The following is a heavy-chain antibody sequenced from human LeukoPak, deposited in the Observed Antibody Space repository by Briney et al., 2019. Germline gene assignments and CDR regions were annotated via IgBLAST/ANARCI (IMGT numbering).Heavy chain of an antibody. CDR3: AKVRNYCSSTSCLIYFDY. Sequence: GGSLRLSCAASGFTFSSYAMSWVRQAPGKGLEWVSVVSGGGGGTYYADSVKGRFTISRDNSKNTLYLQMNSLRAEDTAVYYCAKVRNYCSSTSCLIYFDYWGQGTLVTLSS. J-gene: IGHJ4*02. CDR1: GFTFSSYA. CDR2: VSGGGGGT. D-gene: IGHD2-2*01. V-gene: IGHV3-23*01.